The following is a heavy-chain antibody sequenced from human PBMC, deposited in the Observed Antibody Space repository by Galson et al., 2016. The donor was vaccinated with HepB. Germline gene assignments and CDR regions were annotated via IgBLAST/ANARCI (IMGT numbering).Heavy chain of an antibody. D-gene: IGHD3-10*01. Sequence: SETLSLTCTVSGDSIRSSFWSWLRQPPGKGLEWIGYIFHSGSTNYNPALKSRVTISVDTSKNQFSLKLSSVTAADTAVYYCARVQRFGYYYGMDVWGQGTTVTVSS. V-gene: IGHV4-59*12. CDR2: IFHSGST. CDR3: ARVQRFGYYYGMDV. J-gene: IGHJ6*02. CDR1: GDSIRSSF.